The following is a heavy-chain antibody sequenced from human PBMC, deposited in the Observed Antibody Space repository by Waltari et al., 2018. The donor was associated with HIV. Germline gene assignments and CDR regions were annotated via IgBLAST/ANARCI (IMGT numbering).Heavy chain of an antibody. Sequence: EVQLVESGGGLVQPGESLRLSCGASGFTFRRTWMDWVRQAPGGGLVWVSGVNPNGSGTSYADSVKGRFNISRDNAKNTVYLQMNSLRAEDTAVYYWATTTTTTYFSWGQGTLVTVSS. J-gene: IGHJ5*02. D-gene: IGHD1-1*01. CDR3: ATTTTTTYFS. CDR1: GFTFRRTW. CDR2: VNPNGSGT. V-gene: IGHV3-74*03.